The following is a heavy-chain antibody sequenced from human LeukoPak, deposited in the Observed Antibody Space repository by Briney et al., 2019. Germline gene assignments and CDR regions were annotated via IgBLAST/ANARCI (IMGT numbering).Heavy chain of an antibody. CDR1: GVSISSSNW. D-gene: IGHD2-2*01. Sequence: SGTLSLTCAVSGVSISSSNWRSWVRQPPGRGLEWIGEIYHSGSTYYTPSLKSRVTISVDKSKNQFSLKLISVTAADTAVYYYAALGLGYCTSTSCSTAPTALDYWGQGTLVTVSS. CDR2: IYHSGST. V-gene: IGHV4-4*02. J-gene: IGHJ4*02. CDR3: AALGLGYCTSTSCSTAPTALDY.